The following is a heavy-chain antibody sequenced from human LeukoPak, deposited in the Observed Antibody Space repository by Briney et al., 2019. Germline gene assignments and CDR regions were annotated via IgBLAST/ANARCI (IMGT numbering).Heavy chain of an antibody. CDR3: ARDVSSMFPNWFDP. J-gene: IGHJ5*02. CDR2: IWNSGST. V-gene: IGHV4-31*03. D-gene: IGHD6-6*01. CDR1: GDSISSRTYY. Sequence: SETLSLTCSVAGDSISSRTYYWTWIRQHPEKGLEWIGYIWNSGSTNYNPALKSRVTISVDTSKNQFSLKMTSVTAADTAIYYCARDVSSMFPNWFDPWGQGILVIVSS.